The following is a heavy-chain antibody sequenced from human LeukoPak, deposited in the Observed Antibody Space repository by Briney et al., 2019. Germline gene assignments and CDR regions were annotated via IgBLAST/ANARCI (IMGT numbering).Heavy chain of an antibody. CDR2: INPNSGGT. D-gene: IGHD3-22*01. J-gene: IGHJ4*02. CDR3: ARARYDSSGYYFDY. V-gene: IGHV1-2*02. Sequence: ATVKVSCTASGYTFTGYYMHWVRQAPGQGLEWMGWINPNSGGTNYTQKFQGRVTMTRDTTISTAYMELSRLRSDDTAVYYCARARYDSSGYYFDYWGQGTLVTVSS. CDR1: GYTFTGYY.